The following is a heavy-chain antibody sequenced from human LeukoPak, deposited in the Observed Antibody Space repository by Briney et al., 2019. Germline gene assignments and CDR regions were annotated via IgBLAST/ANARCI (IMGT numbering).Heavy chain of an antibody. J-gene: IGHJ6*03. CDR3: ARQRRVRGAKEVYYYYYYYMDV. V-gene: IGHV4-59*08. Sequence: SETLSLTCTVSGGSISSYYWSWIRQPPGKGLEWIGYIYYSGRTSYNPSLKSRVTISVDTSKNQFSLKLSSVTAADTAVYYCARQRRVRGAKEVYYYYYYYMDVWGKGTTVTISS. CDR1: GGSISSYY. CDR2: IYYSGRT. D-gene: IGHD3-10*01.